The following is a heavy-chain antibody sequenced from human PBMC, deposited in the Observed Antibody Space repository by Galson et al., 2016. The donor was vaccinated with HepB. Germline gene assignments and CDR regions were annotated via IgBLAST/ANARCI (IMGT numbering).Heavy chain of an antibody. Sequence: SLRLSCAASGFSFRNYGMHWVRQAPGKGLDWVSAISDDGTSKYYADSVKGRFTISRDNSKNTLSLQMNSLRAEDTAVYYCVAGKEYFQHWGQGTLVTVSS. V-gene: IGHV3-30*03. CDR3: VAGKEYFQH. CDR1: GFSFRNYG. CDR2: ISDDGTSK. D-gene: IGHD6-19*01. J-gene: IGHJ1*01.